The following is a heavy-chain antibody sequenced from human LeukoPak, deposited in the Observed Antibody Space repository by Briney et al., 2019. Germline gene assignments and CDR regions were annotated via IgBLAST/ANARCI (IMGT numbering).Heavy chain of an antibody. Sequence: ASVKVSCMASGYTFTSYDINWVRQATGQGLEWMGWMNPNSGNTGYAQKFQGRVTITRNTSISTAYMELSSLRSEDTAVYYCARESRFYYYMDVWGKGTTVTVSS. D-gene: IGHD5/OR15-5a*01. CDR2: MNPNSGNT. V-gene: IGHV1-8*03. CDR3: ARESRFYYYMDV. J-gene: IGHJ6*03. CDR1: GYTFTSYD.